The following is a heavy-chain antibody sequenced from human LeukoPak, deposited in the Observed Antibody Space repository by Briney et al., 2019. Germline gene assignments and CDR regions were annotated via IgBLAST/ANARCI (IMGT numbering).Heavy chain of an antibody. Sequence: PGGSLRLSCAASGLTFSYAWQSWVRQAPGKGLEWVGRIKSKRDGGTTDYAAPVKGRFTISRDDSKNTLYLQMNSLKAEDTALYYCTTAVYCGTDFDYWGQGTLVTVSS. J-gene: IGHJ4*02. D-gene: IGHD1-26*01. CDR3: TTAVYCGTDFDY. CDR2: IKSKRDGGTT. V-gene: IGHV3-15*01. CDR1: GLTFSYAW.